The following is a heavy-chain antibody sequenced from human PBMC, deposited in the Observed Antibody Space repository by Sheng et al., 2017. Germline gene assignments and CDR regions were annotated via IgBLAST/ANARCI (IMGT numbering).Heavy chain of an antibody. CDR2: IWYDGSNK. V-gene: IGHV3-33*01. J-gene: IGHJ4*02. Sequence: QVQLVESGGGVVQPGRSLRLSCAASGFTFSSYGMHWVRQAPGKGLEWVAVIWYDGSNKYYADSVKGRFTISRDNSKNTLYLQMNSLRAEDTAVYYCARDRRGYSYGLYYWGQGTLVTVSS. D-gene: IGHD5-18*01. CDR3: ARDRRGYSYGLYY. CDR1: GFTFSSYG.